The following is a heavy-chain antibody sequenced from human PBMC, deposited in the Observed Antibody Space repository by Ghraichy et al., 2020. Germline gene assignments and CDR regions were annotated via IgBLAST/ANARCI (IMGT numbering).Heavy chain of an antibody. CDR1: GFTLSRYW. CDR2: IKYDGSQK. D-gene: IGHD4-17*01. J-gene: IGHJ4*02. CDR3: ARVAWGGRDYAEW. V-gene: IGHV3-7*03. Sequence: GGSLRLSCAASGFTLSRYWMSWVRQAPGKGLEWVANIKYDGSQKLYADSVEGRFIISRDNARNSLYLQMNSLTGEDTAVYYWARVAWGGRDYAEWWGQGALVTVSS.